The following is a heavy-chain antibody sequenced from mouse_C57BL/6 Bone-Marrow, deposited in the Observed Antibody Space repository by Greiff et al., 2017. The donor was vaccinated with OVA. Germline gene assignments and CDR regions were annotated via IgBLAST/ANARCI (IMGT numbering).Heavy chain of an antibody. J-gene: IGHJ4*01. V-gene: IGHV1-69*01. CDR2: IDPSDSYT. CDR3: ARFTTVIDAMDY. CDR1: GYTFTSYW. Sequence: VQLQQPGAELVMPGASVKLSCKASGYTFTSYWMHWVKQRPGQGLEWIGEIDPSDSYTNYNQKFKGKSTLTVDKSSSTAYMQLSSLTSEDSAVYDCARFTTVIDAMDYWGEGTSVTVSS. D-gene: IGHD1-1*01.